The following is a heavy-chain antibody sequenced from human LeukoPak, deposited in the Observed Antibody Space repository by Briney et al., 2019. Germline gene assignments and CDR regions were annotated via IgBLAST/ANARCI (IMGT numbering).Heavy chain of an antibody. D-gene: IGHD6-6*01. CDR3: ARDLSSSWGWFDP. Sequence: PSETLSLTCTVSGGSISSHYWSWIRQPPGKGLEWIVYIYYSGSTNYNPSLKSRVTISVDTSKNQFSLKLSSVTAADTAVYYCARDLSSSWGWFDPGGQGTLVTVSS. CDR1: GGSISSHY. V-gene: IGHV4-59*11. CDR2: IYYSGST. J-gene: IGHJ5*02.